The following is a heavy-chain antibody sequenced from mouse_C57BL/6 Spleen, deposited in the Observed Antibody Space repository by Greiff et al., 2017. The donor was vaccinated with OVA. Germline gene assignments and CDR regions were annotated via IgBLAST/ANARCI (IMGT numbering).Heavy chain of an antibody. V-gene: IGHV14-1*01. D-gene: IGHD2-5*01. CDR3: TTGGYSNYFYAMDY. Sequence: VQLQQSGAELVRPGASVKLSCPASGFHIKDYYMHWVKQRPEQGLAWIGRIDPEDGDTEYAPKFQGKATMTADTSSNTAYLQLSSLTSEDTAVYYCTTGGYSNYFYAMDYWGQGTSVTVSS. CDR1: GFHIKDYY. J-gene: IGHJ4*01. CDR2: IDPEDGDT.